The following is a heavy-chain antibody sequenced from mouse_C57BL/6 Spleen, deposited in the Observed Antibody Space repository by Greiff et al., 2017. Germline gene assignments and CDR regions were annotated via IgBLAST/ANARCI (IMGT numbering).Heavy chain of an antibody. V-gene: IGHV1-69*01. CDR2: IDPSDSYT. D-gene: IGHD2-4*01. Sequence: VQLQQPGAELVMPGASVKLSCKASGYTFTSYWMHWVKQRPGQGLEWIGEIDPSDSYTNYNQKFKGKSTLTVDKSSSTAYMQLSSLTSEDSAVYYCARKGDLDDYDDLDYWGQGTTLTVSS. CDR1: GYTFTSYW. CDR3: ARKGDLDDYDDLDY. J-gene: IGHJ2*01.